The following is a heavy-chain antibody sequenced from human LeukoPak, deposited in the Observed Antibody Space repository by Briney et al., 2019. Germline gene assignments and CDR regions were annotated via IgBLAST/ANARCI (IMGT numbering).Heavy chain of an antibody. Sequence: ASVKVSCKASGYTFTGYYMHWVRQAPGQGLEWMGWINPNSGGTNYAQKFQGRVTMTRGTSISTAYMELSRLRSDDTAVYYCARFPYVHYYDSSGYSPFDYWGQGTLVTVSS. J-gene: IGHJ4*02. CDR1: GYTFTGYY. CDR3: ARFPYVHYYDSSGYSPFDY. V-gene: IGHV1-2*02. D-gene: IGHD3-22*01. CDR2: INPNSGGT.